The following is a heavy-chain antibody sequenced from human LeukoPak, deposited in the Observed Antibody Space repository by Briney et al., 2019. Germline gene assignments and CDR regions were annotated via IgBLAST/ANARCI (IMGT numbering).Heavy chain of an antibody. J-gene: IGHJ3*02. CDR3: ARLLNNDNRGDSDTFDM. CDR1: GGSISSHY. D-gene: IGHD2-21*02. Sequence: PSETLSLTCIVSGGSISSHYWSWIRQSPGKGLEWLAFVYYSGTTRYNPSLRGRLTMSVDPSRNHFSLKLTSVTAADTAFYYCARLLNNDNRGDSDTFDMWGQGTMVSVSS. V-gene: IGHV4-59*11. CDR2: VYYSGTT.